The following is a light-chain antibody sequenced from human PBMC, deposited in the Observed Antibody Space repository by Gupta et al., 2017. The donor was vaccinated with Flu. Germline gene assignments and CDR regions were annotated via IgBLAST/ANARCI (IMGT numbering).Light chain of an antibody. V-gene: IGKV1-17*01. CDR2: AAS. CDR1: QGIRND. Sequence: PSSLFASVGDTVTITFRSSQGIRNDLGWYQQKPGKAPKRLLYAASSLQSGVPSRFTGSGSGTEFTLTISILQPEDSATYYCRQHNTYPRTFGQGTKVEIK. CDR3: RQHNTYPRT. J-gene: IGKJ1*01.